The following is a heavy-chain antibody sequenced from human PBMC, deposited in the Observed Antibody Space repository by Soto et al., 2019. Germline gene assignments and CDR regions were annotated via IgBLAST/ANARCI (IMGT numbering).Heavy chain of an antibody. J-gene: IGHJ4*02. Sequence: QVQLVQSGAEVKKPGASVKVSCKASGYTFTSYYMHWVRQAPGQGLEWMGIINLSGGGTSYAQKFQGRVTMTRDTSTSTVYMELSSLRSEDTAVYYCARPETSSDPFDYWGQGTLVTVSS. CDR1: GYTFTSYY. V-gene: IGHV1-46*03. CDR2: INLSGGGT. CDR3: ARPETSSDPFDY. D-gene: IGHD6-13*01.